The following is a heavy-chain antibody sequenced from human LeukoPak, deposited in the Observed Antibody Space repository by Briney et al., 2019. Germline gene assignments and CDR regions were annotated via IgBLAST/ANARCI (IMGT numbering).Heavy chain of an antibody. D-gene: IGHD6-13*01. V-gene: IGHV1-46*01. CDR2: INPSGGST. Sequence: ASVKVSFKGSGYTFTSYYMHWVRQAPGQGLEWMGIINPSGGSTSYAQKFQGRVTMTRDMSTSTVYMELSSLRSEDTAVYYCARDHPIAAAGTGEFDYWGQGTLVTVSS. J-gene: IGHJ4*02. CDR1: GYTFTSYY. CDR3: ARDHPIAAAGTGEFDY.